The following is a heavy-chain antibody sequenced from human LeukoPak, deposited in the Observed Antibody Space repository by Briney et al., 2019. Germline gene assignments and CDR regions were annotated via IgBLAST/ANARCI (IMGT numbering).Heavy chain of an antibody. D-gene: IGHD1-26*01. CDR1: GGSISSSSYY. CDR3: TRRGSGNGGTYAGMDV. Sequence: PSETLSLTCTVSGGSISSSSYYWGWIRQPPGKGLEWIGSLLYNGNTWYNPSLESRVTISVDTSENQFSLRLTSVNAADTALYFCTRRGSGNGGTYAGMDVWGPGTSVTVSS. CDR2: LLYNGNT. V-gene: IGHV4-39*01. J-gene: IGHJ6*02.